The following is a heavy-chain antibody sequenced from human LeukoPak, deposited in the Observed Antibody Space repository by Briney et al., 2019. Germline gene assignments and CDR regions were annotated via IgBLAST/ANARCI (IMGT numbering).Heavy chain of an antibody. J-gene: IGHJ6*03. CDR3: ARDTTSPARDYYYYMDV. Sequence: PSETLSLTCTVSGGSFSSGSYFWGWIRQPPGKGLEWIGNIYYSGTTYYNPSLKSRVTISIDTSKNQFSLKLSSVTAADTAVYYCARDTTSPARDYYYYMDVWGKGTTVTVSS. D-gene: IGHD1-26*01. CDR2: IYYSGTT. V-gene: IGHV4-39*07. CDR1: GGSFSSGSYF.